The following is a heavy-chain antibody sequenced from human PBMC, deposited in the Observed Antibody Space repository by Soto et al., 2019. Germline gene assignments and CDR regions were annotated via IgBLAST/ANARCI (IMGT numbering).Heavy chain of an antibody. CDR1: GFDFGSEA. Sequence: GGSLRLSCAASGFDFGSEAMHWVRQAPVRGLEWVAVLTHDGNHKYYRDSVKGRFTISRDNSKNTLYLDMNSLRSEDTAVYYCARRRYFDSWGQGTLVTVSS. CDR2: LTHDGNHK. CDR3: ARRRYFDS. V-gene: IGHV3-30-3*01. J-gene: IGHJ4*02.